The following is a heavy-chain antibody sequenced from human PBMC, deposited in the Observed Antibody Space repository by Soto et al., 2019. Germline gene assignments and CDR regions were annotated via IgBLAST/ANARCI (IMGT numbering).Heavy chain of an antibody. D-gene: IGHD3-22*01. CDR1: GGTFSSYA. J-gene: IGHJ4*02. CDR3: ARDYYDSRGYYRPGFEY. V-gene: IGHV1-69*05. Sequence: GASVKVSCKASGGTFSSYAISWVRQAPGQGLEWMGGIIPIFGTANYAQKLQGRVTMTTDTSTSTAYMELRSLRSDDTAVYYCARDYYDSRGYYRPGFEYWGQGTLVTVSS. CDR2: IIPIFGTA.